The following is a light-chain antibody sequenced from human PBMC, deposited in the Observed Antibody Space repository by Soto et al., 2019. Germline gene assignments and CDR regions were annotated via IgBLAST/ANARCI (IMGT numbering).Light chain of an antibody. CDR3: SSYGASSTL. V-gene: IGLV2-14*03. CDR1: SSDIGSYNY. CDR2: HVS. Sequence: QSALTQPASLSGSPGQSITISCTGTSSDIGSYNYVSWYQQHPGKAPKLMIFHVSYRPSGISDRFSGSKSGNTASLTISGLQPEDEADYYCSSYGASSTLFGGGTQLTVL. J-gene: IGLJ3*02.